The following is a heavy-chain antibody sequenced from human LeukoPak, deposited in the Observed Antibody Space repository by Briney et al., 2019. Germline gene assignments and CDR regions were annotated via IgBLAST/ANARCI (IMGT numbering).Heavy chain of an antibody. CDR3: ARDASSMYYDFWSGHLWEKYYYYYMDV. CDR1: GYTFTSYY. V-gene: IGHV1-46*01. CDR2: INPSGGST. J-gene: IGHJ6*03. Sequence: GASVKVSCKASGYTFTSYYMHWVRQAPGQGLEWMGIINPSGGSTSYAQKFQGRVTMTRDMSTSTVYMELSSLRSEDTAVYYCARDASSMYYDFWSGHLWEKYYYYYMDVWGKGTTVTVSS. D-gene: IGHD3-3*01.